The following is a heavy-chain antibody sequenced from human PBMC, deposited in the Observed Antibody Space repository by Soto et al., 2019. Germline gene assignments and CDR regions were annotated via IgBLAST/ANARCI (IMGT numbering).Heavy chain of an antibody. V-gene: IGHV3-11*06. J-gene: IGHJ6*02. CDR3: ARDRGGYGPPDV. CDR2: ISGSSGYT. CDR1: GFSFSDSY. Sequence: QVQLVESGGGLVKPGGSLRLSCAASGFSFSDSYMSWVRQAPGKGLEWVAYISGSSGYTGYADSVKGRFTISRDNAKKPLYLQMNRLRVEDTAVYYCARDRGGYGPPDVWGQGTTVTVSS. D-gene: IGHD3-10*01.